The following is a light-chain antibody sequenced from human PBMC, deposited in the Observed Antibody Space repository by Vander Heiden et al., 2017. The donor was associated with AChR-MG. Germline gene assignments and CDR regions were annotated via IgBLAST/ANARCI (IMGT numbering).Light chain of an antibody. Sequence: QTVVTQEPSLTVSPGGTVTLTCASSTGAVTSGYSPNWFQQKPGQAPRALIYSTSNKYSWTPARFSGALLGGKAALTLSGVQPEDEAEYYCLLYYGGAQLVFGGGTKLTVL. CDR3: LLYYGGAQLV. CDR2: STS. J-gene: IGLJ2*01. V-gene: IGLV7-43*01. CDR1: TGAVTSGYS.